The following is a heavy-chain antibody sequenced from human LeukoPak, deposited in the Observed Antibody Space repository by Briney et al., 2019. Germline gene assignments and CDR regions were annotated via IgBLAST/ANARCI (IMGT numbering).Heavy chain of an antibody. J-gene: IGHJ6*03. V-gene: IGHV3-23*01. CDR1: GFTFRSYA. CDR2: VTTSGGGI. D-gene: IGHD4-23*01. Sequence: GGSLRLSCEASGFTFRSYALSWVRQAPGKGLEWVSTVTTSGGGIFYADSVKGRFTISRDNSKSTLYLQMNSLRAADTALYYCARGPISPAAVVTQYYYMDVWGKGTTVTVSS. CDR3: ARGPISPAAVVTQYYYMDV.